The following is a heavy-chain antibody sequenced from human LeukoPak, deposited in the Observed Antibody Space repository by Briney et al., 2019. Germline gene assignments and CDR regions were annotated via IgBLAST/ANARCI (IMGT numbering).Heavy chain of an antibody. J-gene: IGHJ6*04. Sequence: ASVKVSFKASGYTFTSYYMHWVRQAPGQGLEWMGIINPSGGSTSYAQKFQGRVTMTRDTSTSTVYMELSSLRSEDTAVYYCARENGVYGMDVWGKGTTVTVSS. CDR3: ARENGVYGMDV. CDR1: GYTFTSYY. D-gene: IGHD3-3*01. CDR2: INPSGGST. V-gene: IGHV1-46*01.